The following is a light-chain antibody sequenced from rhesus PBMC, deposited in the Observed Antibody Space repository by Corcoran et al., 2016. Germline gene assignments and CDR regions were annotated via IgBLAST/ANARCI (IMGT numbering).Light chain of an antibody. Sequence: DIQMTQSPSSLSASVGDTVTITCRASQGIAGWVAWYQQKPGKAPKLLLDRASSLQIGVPSRFSGSGSGTDFTLTISSLQSEDFATYYCQQYTRIPLTFGGGTKVEIK. CDR2: RAS. CDR3: QQYTRIPLT. J-gene: IGKJ4*01. CDR1: QGIAGW. V-gene: IGKV1-21*01.